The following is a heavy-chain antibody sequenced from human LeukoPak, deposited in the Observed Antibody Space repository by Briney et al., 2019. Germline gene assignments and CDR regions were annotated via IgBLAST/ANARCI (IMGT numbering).Heavy chain of an antibody. CDR3: ARGEYSSWRLVYFDY. CDR2: IIPIFGTA. Sequence: GASVKVSCKASGGTFSSYAISWVRQAPGQGLEWMGGIIPIFGTANYAQKFQGRVTITADESTSTAYMELSSLRSEDTAVYYCARGEYSSWRLVYFDYWGQGTLVTVSS. J-gene: IGHJ4*02. V-gene: IGHV1-69*01. CDR1: GGTFSSYA. D-gene: IGHD6-6*01.